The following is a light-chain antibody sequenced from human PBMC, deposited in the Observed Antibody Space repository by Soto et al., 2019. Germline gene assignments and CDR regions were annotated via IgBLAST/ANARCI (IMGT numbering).Light chain of an antibody. J-gene: IGLJ1*01. CDR1: SSDVGGFNY. V-gene: IGLV2-14*01. CDR3: SSYTSSSSGV. Sequence: QSALTQPASVSGSPGQSITISCTGTSSDVGGFNYVSWYQQHPGKTPKLLIYEVRNRPSGVSNRFSGSKSGNTASLTISGLQAGDEADYYCSSYTSSSSGVFGTGTKVTVL. CDR2: EVR.